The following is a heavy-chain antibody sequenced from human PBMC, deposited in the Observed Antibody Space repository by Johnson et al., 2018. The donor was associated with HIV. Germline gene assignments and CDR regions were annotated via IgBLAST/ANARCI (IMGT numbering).Heavy chain of an antibody. D-gene: IGHD6-13*01. J-gene: IGHJ3*02. CDR2: IRYDGSHK. CDR1: GFTFSSYG. V-gene: IGHV3-30*02. Sequence: VQLVESGGGVVQPGGSLRLSCAASGFTFSSYGMHWVRQAPGKGLAWVAFIRYDGSHKYYADSVKGRFTISRDNSKNTRYLQMNSLRAEDTAVYYCAKPRQPSDAFDIWGQGTMVTVSS. CDR3: AKPRQPSDAFDI.